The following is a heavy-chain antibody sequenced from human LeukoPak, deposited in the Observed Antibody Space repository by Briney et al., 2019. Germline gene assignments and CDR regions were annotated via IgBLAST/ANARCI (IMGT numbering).Heavy chain of an antibody. CDR1: GFTFSSYS. CDR3: HIVVVVAAQIIDY. Sequence: GWALRLSCAASGFTFSSYSMNWVRQAPGKGLEWVSSISSSSSYIYYADSVKGRFTISRDNAKNSLYLQMNSLRAKDTAVYYCHIVVVVAAQIIDYWGQGTLVTVSS. J-gene: IGHJ4*02. CDR2: ISSSSSYI. D-gene: IGHD2-15*01. V-gene: IGHV3-21*01.